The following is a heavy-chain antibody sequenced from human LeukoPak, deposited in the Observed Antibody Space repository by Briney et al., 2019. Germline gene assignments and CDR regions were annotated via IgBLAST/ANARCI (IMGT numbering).Heavy chain of an antibody. CDR1: GFTFSSYA. CDR3: ARLLTYYYDSSGYYNSYYFDY. J-gene: IGHJ4*02. V-gene: IGHV3-23*01. Sequence: GSLRLSCAASGFTFSSYAMSWVRQAPGKGLEWVSAISGSGGSTYYADSVKGRFTISRDNSKNTLYLQMNSLRAEDTAVYYCARLLTYYYDSSGYYNSYYFDYWGQGTLVTVSS. D-gene: IGHD3-22*01. CDR2: ISGSGGST.